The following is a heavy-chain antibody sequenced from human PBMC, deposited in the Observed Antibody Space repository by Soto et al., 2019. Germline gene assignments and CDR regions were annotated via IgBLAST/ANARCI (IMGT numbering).Heavy chain of an antibody. V-gene: IGHV3-53*04. CDR2: IYSGGST. CDR1: GFTVSSNY. CDR3: ARVTSYCSSTSCLEWLSVGAFDI. J-gene: IGHJ3*02. Sequence: GGSLRLSCAASGFTVSSNYMSWVLQAPWKGLEWVSVIYSGGSTYYADSVKGRFTISRHNSKNTLYLQMNSLRAEDTAVYYCARVTSYCSSTSCLEWLSVGAFDIWGQGTMVTVSS. D-gene: IGHD2-2*01.